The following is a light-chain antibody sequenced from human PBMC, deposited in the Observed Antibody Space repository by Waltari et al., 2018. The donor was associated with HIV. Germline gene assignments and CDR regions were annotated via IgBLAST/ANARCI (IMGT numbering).Light chain of an antibody. J-gene: IGKJ1*01. Sequence: EIVLTQSPATLSLSPGERATLSCRASQSVSSFLAWYQHKPGQAPRLLIYDASNRATGIPDRFSGSGSGTVLTLTISSLEPEDFAVYYCQQRSSWPWTFGQGTKVEL. CDR2: DAS. CDR1: QSVSSF. V-gene: IGKV3-11*01. CDR3: QQRSSWPWT.